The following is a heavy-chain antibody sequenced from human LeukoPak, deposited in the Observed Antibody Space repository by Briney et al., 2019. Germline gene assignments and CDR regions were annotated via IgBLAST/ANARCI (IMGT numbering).Heavy chain of an antibody. CDR3: AKHPQLRYFDWFPTFFD. V-gene: IGHV3-23*01. Sequence: TGGSLRLSCAASGFTFSSYAMSWVRQAPGKGLEWVSAISGSGGSTYYADSVKGRFTISRDNSKNTLYLQMNSLRAEDTAVYYCAKHPQLRYFDWFPTFFDWGQGTPVTVSS. D-gene: IGHD3-9*01. CDR1: GFTFSSYA. J-gene: IGHJ4*02. CDR2: ISGSGGST.